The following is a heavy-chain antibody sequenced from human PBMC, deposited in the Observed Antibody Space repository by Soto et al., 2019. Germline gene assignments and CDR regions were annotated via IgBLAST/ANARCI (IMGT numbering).Heavy chain of an antibody. CDR3: ARALSGYDYGCFDY. Sequence: PSETLSLTCAVSGGSISSGGYSWSWIRQPPGKGLEWIGYIYHSGSTYYNPSLKSRVTISVDRSKNQFSLKLSSVTAADTAVYYCARALSGYDYGCFDYWGQGTLVTVSS. V-gene: IGHV4-30-2*01. D-gene: IGHD5-12*01. CDR2: IYHSGST. CDR1: GGSISSGGYS. J-gene: IGHJ4*02.